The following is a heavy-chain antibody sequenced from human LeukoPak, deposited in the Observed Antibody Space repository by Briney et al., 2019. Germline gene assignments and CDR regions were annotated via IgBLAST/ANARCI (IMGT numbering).Heavy chain of an antibody. CDR2: ISYDGSNA. CDR3: ARDLVYSSGWFAGEFDH. CDR1: GFAFSSDA. D-gene: IGHD6-19*01. J-gene: IGHJ4*02. V-gene: IGHV3-30*04. Sequence: GRSLRLSCSASGFAFSSDAMHWVRQAPGRGLEWLAVISYDGSNADHAESVRGRFTISRDNSKNTLFLQMNSLRPEDTAVYYCARDLVYSSGWFAGEFDHWGLGTLVIVSS.